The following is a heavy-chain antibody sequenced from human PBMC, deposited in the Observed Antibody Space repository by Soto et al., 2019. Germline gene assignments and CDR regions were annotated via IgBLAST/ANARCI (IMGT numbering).Heavy chain of an antibody. Sequence: QVQLVESGGGVVQPGRSLRLSCAASGFTFSSYGMHWVRQAPGKGLEWVAVISYDGSNKYYADSVKGRFTISRDNSKNTLYPQMNSLRGEETAVYYCAKGIQLWSFYYYGMDVWGQGNTVTVSS. D-gene: IGHD5-18*01. CDR3: AKGIQLWSFYYYGMDV. V-gene: IGHV3-30*18. CDR1: GFTFSSYG. J-gene: IGHJ6*02. CDR2: ISYDGSNK.